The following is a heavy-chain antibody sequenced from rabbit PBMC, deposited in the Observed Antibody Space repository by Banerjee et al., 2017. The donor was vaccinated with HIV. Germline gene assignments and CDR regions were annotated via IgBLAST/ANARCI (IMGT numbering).Heavy chain of an antibody. Sequence: QSLEESGGDLVKPGASLTLTCTASGFDFSSSYYMCWVRQAPGKGLEWIACIGVATNSRTYYASWAKGRFTISRTSSTTVTLQMNSLTAADTATYFCVRAHASSSGYYTYLYLWGQGTLVTVS. CDR1: GFDFSSSYY. CDR3: VRAHASSSGYYTYLYL. D-gene: IGHD1-1*01. CDR2: IGVATNSRT. J-gene: IGHJ4*01. V-gene: IGHV1S40*01.